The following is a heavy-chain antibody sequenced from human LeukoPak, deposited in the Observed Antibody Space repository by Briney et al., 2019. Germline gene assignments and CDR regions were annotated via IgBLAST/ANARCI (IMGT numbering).Heavy chain of an antibody. D-gene: IGHD3-10*01. CDR3: ARSGIWFSTND. J-gene: IGHJ4*02. Sequence: ASVKVSCRASGYXVTNYYIHWVRQAPGQGLEWMGMINPSISSRTYAQKFQGRVTVTSDTSTSTVYIEVSSLRSEDTAIYYCARSGIWFSTNDWGQGTLVTVSS. V-gene: IGHV1-46*01. CDR2: INPSISSR. CDR1: GYXVTNYY.